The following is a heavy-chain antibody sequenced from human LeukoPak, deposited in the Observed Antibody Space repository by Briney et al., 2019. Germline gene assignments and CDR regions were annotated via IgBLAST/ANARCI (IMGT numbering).Heavy chain of an antibody. CDR3: ARGSLWFGKHDYYFDY. V-gene: IGHV3-33*01. D-gene: IGHD3-10*01. CDR1: GFTFSSYG. Sequence: GGSLRLSCAASGFTFSSYGMHWVRQAPGKGLEWVAVIWYDGSNKYYADSVKGRFTISRDNSKNTLYLQMNSLRAEDTAVYYCARGSLWFGKHDYYFDYWGQGTLVTVSS. J-gene: IGHJ4*02. CDR2: IWYDGSNK.